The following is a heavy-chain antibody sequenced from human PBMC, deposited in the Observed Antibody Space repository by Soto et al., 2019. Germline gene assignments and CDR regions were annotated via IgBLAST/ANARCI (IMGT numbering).Heavy chain of an antibody. V-gene: IGHV3-23*01. D-gene: IGHD3-22*01. CDR3: AKGYYYDSSGYSYFDY. Sequence: EVQLLESGGGLVQPGGSLRLSCAASGFTFSSYAMSWVRQAPGKGLEWVSAISGSGGSTYYADSVKGRFTISRDNSKNTLYLQMNSLRAEDTAVYYCAKGYYYDSSGYSYFDYWGQGTLVTVSS. CDR1: GFTFSSYA. CDR2: ISGSGGST. J-gene: IGHJ4*02.